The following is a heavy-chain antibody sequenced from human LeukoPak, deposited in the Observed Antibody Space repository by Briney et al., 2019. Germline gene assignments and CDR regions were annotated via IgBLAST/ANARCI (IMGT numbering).Heavy chain of an antibody. V-gene: IGHV3-7*05. Sequence: GGSLRLSCAASGFTFSSYWMSWVRQAPGKGLEWVANIKQDGSEKYYVDSVKGRFTISRDDAKNSLYLQMNSLRAEDAAVYYCARSGEVWPPFYWGQGTLVTVSS. CDR3: ARSGEVWPPFY. D-gene: IGHD2-15*01. CDR1: GFTFSSYW. J-gene: IGHJ4*02. CDR2: IKQDGSEK.